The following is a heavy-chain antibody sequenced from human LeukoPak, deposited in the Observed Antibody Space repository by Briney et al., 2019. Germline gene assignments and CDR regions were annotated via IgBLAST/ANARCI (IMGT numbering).Heavy chain of an antibody. J-gene: IGHJ4*02. V-gene: IGHV3-30-3*01. CDR3: ASLITGTDHFDY. CDR1: GFTFSSYA. CDR2: ISYDGSNK. D-gene: IGHD1-7*01. Sequence: GGSLRLSCAASGFTFSSYAMHWVRQAPGKGLEWVAVISYDGSNKYYADSVKGRFTISRDNSKNTLYLQMNSLRAEDTAVYYCASLITGTDHFDYWGQGTLVTVSS.